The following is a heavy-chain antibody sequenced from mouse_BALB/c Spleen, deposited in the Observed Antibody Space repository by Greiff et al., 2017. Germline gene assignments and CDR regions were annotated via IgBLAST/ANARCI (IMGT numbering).Heavy chain of an antibody. CDR2: ISSGSSTI. D-gene: IGHD3-2*02. V-gene: IGHV5-17*02. Sequence: EVMLVESGGGLVQPGGSRKLSCAASGFTFSSFGMHWVRQAPEKGLEWVAYISSGSSTIYYADTVKGRFTISRDNPKNTLFLQMTSLRSEDTAMYYCARSQAYFDYWGQGTTLTVSS. CDR3: ARSQAYFDY. CDR1: GFTFSSFG. J-gene: IGHJ2*01.